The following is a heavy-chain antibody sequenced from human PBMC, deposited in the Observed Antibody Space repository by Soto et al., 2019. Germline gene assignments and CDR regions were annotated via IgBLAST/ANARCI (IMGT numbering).Heavy chain of an antibody. Sequence: PGGSLRLSCEASGFTLTTYTMNWVRQASGKGLEWVSSITSSSGHIYCADSVKGRFTISRDNARNSLYLQMNSLRAEDTAVYYCVREIGLSSFYGMDVWGQGTTVTVSS. CDR2: ITSSSGHI. D-gene: IGHD3-10*01. V-gene: IGHV3-21*01. CDR3: VREIGLSSFYGMDV. J-gene: IGHJ6*02. CDR1: GFTLTTYT.